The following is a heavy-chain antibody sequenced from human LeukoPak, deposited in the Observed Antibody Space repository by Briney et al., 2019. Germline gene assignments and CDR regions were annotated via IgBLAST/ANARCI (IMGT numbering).Heavy chain of an antibody. D-gene: IGHD5-24*01. CDR2: IYYSGST. CDR3: ARGARAGYNLEPFDY. Sequence: SETLSLTCTVSGGSISSSSYYWGWIRQPPGKGLEWIGSIYYSGSTDYNPSLKSRVTISVDTSKNQFSLKLSSVTAADTAVYYCARGARAGYNLEPFDYWGQGTLVTVSS. V-gene: IGHV4-39*07. CDR1: GGSISSSSYY. J-gene: IGHJ4*02.